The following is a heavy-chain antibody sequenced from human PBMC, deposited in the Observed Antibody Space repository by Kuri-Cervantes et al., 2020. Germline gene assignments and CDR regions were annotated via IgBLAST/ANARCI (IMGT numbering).Heavy chain of an antibody. J-gene: IGHJ4*02. CDR2: INHSGST. V-gene: IGHV4-34*01. CDR1: GGSFSGYY. CDR3: AAGGPYGAEWWYFDC. D-gene: IGHD4-17*01. Sequence: SQTLSLTCAVYGGSFSGYYWSWIRQPPGKGLEWIGEINHSGSTNYNPSLNSRVTISIDTSKNQFSLRLNSVAATDTAVYYCAAGGPYGAEWWYFDCWSQGNMVTVSS.